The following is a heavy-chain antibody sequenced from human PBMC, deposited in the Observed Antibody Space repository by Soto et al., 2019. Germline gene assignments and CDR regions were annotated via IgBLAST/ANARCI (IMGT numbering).Heavy chain of an antibody. V-gene: IGHV3-21*01. CDR2: ISSISSYI. CDR1: GFTFSSYS. Sequence: GGSLRLSCAASGFTFSSYSMNWVRQAPGKGLEWVSSISSISSYIYYADSVKGRFTISRDNAKNSLYLQMNSLRAEVMAVYYCARAVAVPADFDYWGQGTLVTVSS. J-gene: IGHJ4*02. D-gene: IGHD6-19*01. CDR3: ARAVAVPADFDY.